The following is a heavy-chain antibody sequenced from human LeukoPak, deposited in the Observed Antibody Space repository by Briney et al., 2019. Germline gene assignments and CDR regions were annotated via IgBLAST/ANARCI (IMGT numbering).Heavy chain of an antibody. CDR1: GFTFSSYG. CDR3: AKDSSGWYSAGCDY. D-gene: IGHD6-19*01. Sequence: PGRSLRLSCAASGFTFSSYGMHWVRQAPGKGLEWVAVISYDGSNKYYADSVKGRFTISRDNSKNTLYLQMNSLRAEDTAVYYCAKDSSGWYSAGCDYWGQGTLVTVSS. V-gene: IGHV3-30*18. CDR2: ISYDGSNK. J-gene: IGHJ4*02.